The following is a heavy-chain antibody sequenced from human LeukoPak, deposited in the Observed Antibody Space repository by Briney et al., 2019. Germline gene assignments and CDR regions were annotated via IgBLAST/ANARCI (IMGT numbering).Heavy chain of an antibody. J-gene: IGHJ4*02. CDR2: INPNSGGT. CDR1: GYTFTGYY. D-gene: IGHD1-26*01. Sequence: ASVKVSCKASGYTFTGYYMHWVRQAPGQGLEWMGWINPNSGGTNYAQKFQGRVTMTRDTSISTAYMELSRLRSDDTAVYYCVRVLVGATTPNYFDYWGQGTLVTVSS. V-gene: IGHV1-2*02. CDR3: VRVLVGATTPNYFDY.